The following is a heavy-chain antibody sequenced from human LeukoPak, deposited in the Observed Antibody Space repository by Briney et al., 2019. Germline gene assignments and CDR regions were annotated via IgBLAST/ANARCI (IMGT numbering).Heavy chain of an antibody. Sequence: ASVKVSCKASGYTFTSYGISWVRQAPGQGLEWMGRISDYNGNTNYAQKLQGRVTMTTDTSTSTAYMELRSLRSDDTAVYYCARDLYRDSLPVSWFDPWGQGTLVTVPS. CDR2: ISDYNGNT. J-gene: IGHJ5*02. CDR3: ARDLYRDSLPVSWFDP. D-gene: IGHD4-11*01. CDR1: GYTFTSYG. V-gene: IGHV1-18*01.